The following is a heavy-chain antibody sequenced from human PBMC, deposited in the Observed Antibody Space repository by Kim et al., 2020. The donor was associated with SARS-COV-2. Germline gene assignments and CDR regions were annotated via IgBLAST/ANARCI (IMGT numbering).Heavy chain of an antibody. Sequence: SVKVSCKASGGTFSSYAISWVRQAPGQGLEWMGGIIPIFGTANYAQKFQGRVTITADESTSTAYMELSSLRSEDTAVYYCARDCPAPSYDILNCYYYYYGMDVWGQGTTVTVSS. CDR2: IIPIFGTA. CDR3: ARDCPAPSYDILNCYYYYYGMDV. CDR1: GGTFSSYA. J-gene: IGHJ6*02. V-gene: IGHV1-69*13. D-gene: IGHD3-9*01.